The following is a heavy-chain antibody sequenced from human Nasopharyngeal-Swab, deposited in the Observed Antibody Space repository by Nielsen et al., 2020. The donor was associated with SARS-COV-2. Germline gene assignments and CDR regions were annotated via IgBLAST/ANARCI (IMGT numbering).Heavy chain of an antibody. J-gene: IGHJ4*02. Sequence: LSLTCAASGFPFSSYGMHWVRQAPGKGLEWVAVISYDGSNKYYADSVKGRFTISRDNSKNTLYLQMNSLRAEDTAVYYCAKDRIVVVTVWYYFDYWGQGTLVTVSS. V-gene: IGHV3-30*18. CDR1: GFPFSSYG. CDR2: ISYDGSNK. D-gene: IGHD2-21*02. CDR3: AKDRIVVVTVWYYFDY.